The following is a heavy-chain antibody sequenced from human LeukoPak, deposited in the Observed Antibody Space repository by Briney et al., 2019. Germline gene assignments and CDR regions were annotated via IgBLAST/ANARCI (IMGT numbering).Heavy chain of an antibody. CDR1: GYTFTSYD. D-gene: IGHD6-13*01. V-gene: IGHV1-8*01. Sequence: ASVKVPCKASGYTFTSYDINWVRQATGQGLEWMGWMNPNSGNTGYAQKFQGRVTMTRNTSISTAYMELSSLRSEDTAVYYCARRTVSSWYRWFAPWGQGTLVTVSS. CDR2: MNPNSGNT. CDR3: ARRTVSSWYRWFAP. J-gene: IGHJ5*02.